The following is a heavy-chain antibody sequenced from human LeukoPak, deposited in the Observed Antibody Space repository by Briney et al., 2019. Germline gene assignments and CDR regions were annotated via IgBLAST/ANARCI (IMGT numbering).Heavy chain of an antibody. Sequence: GGSRGLSCAASGFTFTNYGRHWVRQAPGKGLEWVAIISFEGRIEYYVDSVKGRFTNSRDKSKNPLYLQMNSLRAEDTAVFYCARDQAGGGNYFDYWGQGNLVTVSS. CDR2: ISFEGRIE. CDR3: ARDQAGGGNYFDY. CDR1: GFTFTNYG. V-gene: IGHV3-30*03. D-gene: IGHD3-16*01. J-gene: IGHJ4*02.